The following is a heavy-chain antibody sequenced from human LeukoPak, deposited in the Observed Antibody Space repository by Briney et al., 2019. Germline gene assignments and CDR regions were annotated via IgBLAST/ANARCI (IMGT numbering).Heavy chain of an antibody. D-gene: IGHD2-2*02. Sequence: GGSLRLSCAASGFTFSTSPMHWVRQAPGKGLEYVSAITPDGGSTYYANSVKGRFTISRDNSKNTLYLQMGSLRAEDMAVYYCARDGGVPAAIYYFDYWGQGTLVTVSS. V-gene: IGHV3-64*01. J-gene: IGHJ4*02. CDR2: ITPDGGST. CDR3: ARDGGVPAAIYYFDY. CDR1: GFTFSTSP.